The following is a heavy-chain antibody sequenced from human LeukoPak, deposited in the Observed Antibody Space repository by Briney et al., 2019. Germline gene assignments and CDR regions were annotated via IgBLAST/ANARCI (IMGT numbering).Heavy chain of an antibody. J-gene: IGHJ4*02. CDR1: GFTFSSYA. CDR2: ISGSGGRT. CDR3: AKLILRYNWNGPEDY. D-gene: IGHD1-20*01. Sequence: PGGSLRLSCAASGFTFSSYAMSWVRQAPGKGLEWVSAISGSGGRTYYADSVRGRLTISRDNSTNTLYLQRNSLGAEDTAVYYCAKLILRYNWNGPEDYWGQGTLVTVSS. V-gene: IGHV3-23*01.